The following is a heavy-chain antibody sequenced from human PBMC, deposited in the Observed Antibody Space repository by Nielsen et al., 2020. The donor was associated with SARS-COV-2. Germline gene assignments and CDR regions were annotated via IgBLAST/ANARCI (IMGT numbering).Heavy chain of an antibody. CDR3: AAHLRGGYCSSTSCWGQH. Sequence: SETLSLTCTVSGGSITSYYWSWIRQPPGKGLEWIGYIYYSGSTNYNPSLKSRVTISVDTSKNQFSLKLSSVTAADTAVYYCAAHLRGGYCSSTSCWGQHWGQGTLVTVSS. D-gene: IGHD2-2*01. CDR1: GGSITSYY. V-gene: IGHV4-59*08. J-gene: IGHJ1*01. CDR2: IYYSGST.